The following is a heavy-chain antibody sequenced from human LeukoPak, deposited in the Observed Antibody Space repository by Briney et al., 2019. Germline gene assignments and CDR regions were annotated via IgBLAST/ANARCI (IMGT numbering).Heavy chain of an antibody. J-gene: IGHJ3*02. CDR2: IYPGDSDT. CDR3: ARLRWRSSDAFDI. V-gene: IGHV5-51*01. D-gene: IGHD6-6*01. CDR1: GYRFTTYW. Sequence: GESLKISCKGSGYRFTTYWIGWVRQMPGKGLECMGIIYPGDSDTRYSPSFQGQATISADKSISTAYLQWSSLKASDTAMYYCARLRWRSSDAFDIWGQGTRVTVSS.